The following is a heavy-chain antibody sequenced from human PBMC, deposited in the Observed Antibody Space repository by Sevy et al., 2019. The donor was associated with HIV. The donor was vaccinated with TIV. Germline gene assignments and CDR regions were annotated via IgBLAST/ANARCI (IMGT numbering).Heavy chain of an antibody. Sequence: GESLKISCKGSGYSFTSYWIGWVRQMPGKGLEWMGIIYPGDSDTRYSPSFQGQVTISADKSISTAYLQWISLKASDTAMYYCARHTDGYNLDIDYWGQGTLVTVSS. CDR2: IYPGDSDT. CDR3: ARHTDGYNLDIDY. CDR1: GYSFTSYW. J-gene: IGHJ4*02. D-gene: IGHD5-12*01. V-gene: IGHV5-51*01.